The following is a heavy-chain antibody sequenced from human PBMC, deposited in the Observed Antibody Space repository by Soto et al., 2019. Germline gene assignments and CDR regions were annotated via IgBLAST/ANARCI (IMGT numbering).Heavy chain of an antibody. V-gene: IGHV3-23*01. Sequence: GGSLRLSCAASGFTFSNHAMSWVRQTPGKGLEWVSSIRGSGGTTDYADSVKDRFTISRDNSENTMYLQMSSLRVEDTAVYYCAKGWYSGTSGALYSWGQGTLVTVSS. CDR3: AKGWYSGTSGALYS. J-gene: IGHJ4*02. CDR2: IRGSGGTT. D-gene: IGHD1-26*01. CDR1: GFTFSNHA.